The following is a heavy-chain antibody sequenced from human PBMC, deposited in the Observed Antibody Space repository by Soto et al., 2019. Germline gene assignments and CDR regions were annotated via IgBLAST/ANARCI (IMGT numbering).Heavy chain of an antibody. D-gene: IGHD4-17*01. CDR2: ISGSGGST. Sequence: GGSLRLSCAASGFTFSSYAMSWVRQAPGKGLEWVSAISGSGGSTYYADSVKGRFTISRDNSKNTLYLQMNSLRAEDTAVYYCAKGVLAGYGAIQLGWYFDYWGQGTLVTVSS. CDR1: GFTFSSYA. V-gene: IGHV3-23*01. J-gene: IGHJ4*02. CDR3: AKGVLAGYGAIQLGWYFDY.